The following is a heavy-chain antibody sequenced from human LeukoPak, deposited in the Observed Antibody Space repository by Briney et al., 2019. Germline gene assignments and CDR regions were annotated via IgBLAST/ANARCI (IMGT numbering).Heavy chain of an antibody. CDR2: ISYDGSNK. CDR1: GFTFSSYA. V-gene: IGHV3-30*04. J-gene: IGHJ4*02. D-gene: IGHD3-9*01. Sequence: PGGSLRLSCAASGFTFSSYAMHWVRQAPGKGLEWVAVISYDGSNKYYADSVKGRFTISRDNAKNSLYLQMNSLRAEDTAVYYCARDRGDYDILTGYYPISVFDYWGQGTLVTVSS. CDR3: ARDRGDYDILTGYYPISVFDY.